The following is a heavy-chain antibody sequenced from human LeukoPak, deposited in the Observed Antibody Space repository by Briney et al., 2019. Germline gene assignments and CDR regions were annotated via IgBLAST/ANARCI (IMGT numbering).Heavy chain of an antibody. CDR1: GFIFSNAV. CDR3: AKGSAGAGSYRPFHY. Sequence: GGSLRLSCAASGFIFSNAVMSWVGQAPGEGLEWVSAINSGSGTTYAESVKGRFTISRDNSKNTLYLQMNTLRVEDTALYYCAKGSAGAGSYRPFHYWGHGTLVTVSS. D-gene: IGHD3-10*01. V-gene: IGHV3-23*01. J-gene: IGHJ4*01. CDR2: INSGSGTT.